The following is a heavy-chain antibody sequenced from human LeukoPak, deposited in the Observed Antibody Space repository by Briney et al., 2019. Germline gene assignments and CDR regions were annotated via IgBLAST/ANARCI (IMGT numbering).Heavy chain of an antibody. CDR1: GFTFNSYG. V-gene: IGHV3-30*18. CDR3: AKDTLPYYFDY. D-gene: IGHD2-15*01. J-gene: IGHJ4*02. Sequence: GGSLRLSCAASGFTFNSYGMHWVRQAPGKGLEWVAVISCGGSNKYYADSVKGRFTISRDNSKNTLYLQMNSLRAEDTAVYYCAKDTLPYYFDYWGQGTLVTVSS. CDR2: ISCGGSNK.